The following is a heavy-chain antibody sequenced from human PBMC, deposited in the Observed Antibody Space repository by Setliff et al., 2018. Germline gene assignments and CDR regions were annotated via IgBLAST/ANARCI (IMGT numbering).Heavy chain of an antibody. CDR3: ARALGGISAAGNNWLDS. V-gene: IGHV1-69*13. J-gene: IGHJ5*01. CDR1: GGTFSSFL. Sequence: ASVKVSCKNSGGTFSSFLVPWVRQAPGQGLEWMGGIIPLFGTTKYAQKFQDRVTMTADESATTAYMELRSLRSEDTAVYYCARALGGISAAGNNWLDSWGQGTLVTVSS. D-gene: IGHD6-13*01. CDR2: IIPLFGTT.